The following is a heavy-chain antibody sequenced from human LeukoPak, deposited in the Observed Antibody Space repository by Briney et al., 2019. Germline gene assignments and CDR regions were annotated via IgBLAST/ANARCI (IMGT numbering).Heavy chain of an antibody. CDR2: INPNSGGT. J-gene: IGHJ4*02. Sequence: ASVKVPCKASGYTFTGYYMHWVRQAPGRGLEWMGRINPNSGGTNYAQKFQGRVTMTRDTSISTAYMELSRLRSDDTAVYYCARDIRTRYDSSGYSFYYWGQGTLVTVSS. D-gene: IGHD3-22*01. CDR1: GYTFTGYY. CDR3: ARDIRTRYDSSGYSFYY. V-gene: IGHV1-2*06.